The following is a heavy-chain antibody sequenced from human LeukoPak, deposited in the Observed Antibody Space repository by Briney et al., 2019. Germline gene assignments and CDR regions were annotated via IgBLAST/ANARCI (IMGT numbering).Heavy chain of an antibody. J-gene: IGHJ4*02. CDR3: ARDYYDRNYFDY. CDR2: INPSGGST. Sequence: ASVKVSCKASGYTSTSYHIHWVRQAPGQGLEWMGIINPSGGSTNYAQKFQGRVTMTRDTSTSTVYMELSSLRSEDTAVYYCARDYYDRNYFDYWGKGTLVTVSS. V-gene: IGHV1-46*01. CDR1: GYTSTSYH. D-gene: IGHD3-22*01.